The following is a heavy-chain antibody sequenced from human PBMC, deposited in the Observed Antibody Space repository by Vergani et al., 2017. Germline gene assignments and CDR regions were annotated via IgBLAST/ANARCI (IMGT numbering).Heavy chain of an antibody. CDR3: ARGPRSGWYKGSAFDI. V-gene: IGHV3-9*01. D-gene: IGHD6-19*01. Sequence: EVDLVESGGGLAQPGGSLRLSCEASGITFWKFGMHWVRQGPGKGLEWVSGISWNSGAVDYADSVRGRFTISRDNANNSLFLEMNSLRAEDTAVYYCARGPRSGWYKGSAFDIWGQGTMVTVAS. CDR2: ISWNSGAV. J-gene: IGHJ3*02. CDR1: GITFWKFG.